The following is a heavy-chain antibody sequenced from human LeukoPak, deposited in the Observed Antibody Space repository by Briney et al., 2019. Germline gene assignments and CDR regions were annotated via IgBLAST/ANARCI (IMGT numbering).Heavy chain of an antibody. CDR2: INRDGSST. D-gene: IGHD3-22*01. CDR1: GFTFSIYW. V-gene: IGHV3-74*01. CDR3: ARDLLANYDPIY. J-gene: IGHJ4*01. Sequence: GGSLRLSCAASGFTFSIYWRHCGRQAPGKGLGCVSRINRDGSSTNYEDSVKGRFTMYRDNAKNALYLQMNSLRVEDTAVYYCARDLLANYDPIYWGHGPLVTVSS.